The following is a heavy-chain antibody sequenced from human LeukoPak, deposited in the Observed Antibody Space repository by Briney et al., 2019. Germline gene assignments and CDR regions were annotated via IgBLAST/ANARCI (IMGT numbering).Heavy chain of an antibody. CDR2: IKQDGSEK. CDR3: ASCFGSGSYYPNPFDY. V-gene: IGHV3-7*05. CDR1: GFTFSSYW. D-gene: IGHD3-10*01. Sequence: PGGSLRLSCAASGFTFSSYWMSWVRQAPGKGLEWVAHIKQDGSEKYYEDSVKGRFTISRDNAKNSLYLQMNSLRAEDTAVYYCASCFGSGSYYPNPFDYWGQGTLVTVSS. J-gene: IGHJ4*02.